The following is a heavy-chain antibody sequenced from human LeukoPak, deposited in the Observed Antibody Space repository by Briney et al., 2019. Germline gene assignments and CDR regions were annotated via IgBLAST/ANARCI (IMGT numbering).Heavy chain of an antibody. J-gene: IGHJ4*02. CDR1: GGSMSNYY. CDR2: IYYSGST. V-gene: IGHV4-59*01. CDR3: ARQAWQWLGPFDY. D-gene: IGHD6-19*01. Sequence: PSETLSLTCSVSGGSMSNYYWSWIRQPPGKGLEWIGYIYYSGSTNYNPSLKSRVTISVDTSKNQFSLKLSSVTAADTAVYYCARQAWQWLGPFDYWGQGTLVTVSS.